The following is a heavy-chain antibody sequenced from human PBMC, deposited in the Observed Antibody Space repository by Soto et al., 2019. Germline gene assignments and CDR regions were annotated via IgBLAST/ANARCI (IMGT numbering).Heavy chain of an antibody. CDR3: ARRVSDIVVVPAAYENWFDP. J-gene: IGHJ5*02. D-gene: IGHD2-2*01. V-gene: IGHV4-34*01. CDR2: INHSGST. Sequence: QVQLQQWGAGLLKPSETLSLTCAVYSGSFSGYYWSWIRQPPGKGLEWIGEINHSGSTNYNTSLKSRVTISVDTSKNQFSLKLSSVTAADTAVYYCARRVSDIVVVPAAYENWFDPWGQGTLVTVSS. CDR1: SGSFSGYY.